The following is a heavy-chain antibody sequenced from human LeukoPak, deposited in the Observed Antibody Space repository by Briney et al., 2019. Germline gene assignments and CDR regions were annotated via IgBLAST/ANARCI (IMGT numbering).Heavy chain of an antibody. CDR3: ARGDIVATILHYYYGMDV. D-gene: IGHD5-12*01. CDR2: INPNSGGT. CDR1: GYTFTGYY. Sequence: ASVKVSCKASGYTFTGYYMHWVRQAPGQGLEWMGWINPNSGGTNYAQKFQGRVTMIRDTSISTAYMELSRLRSDDTAVYYCARGDIVATILHYYYGMDVWGQGTTVTVSS. V-gene: IGHV1-2*02. J-gene: IGHJ6*02.